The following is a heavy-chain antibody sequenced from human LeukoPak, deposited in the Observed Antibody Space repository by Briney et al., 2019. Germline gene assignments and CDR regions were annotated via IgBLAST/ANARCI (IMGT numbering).Heavy chain of an antibody. D-gene: IGHD4-17*01. J-gene: IGHJ4*02. CDR1: GFTFSNAW. Sequence: HPGGSLRLSCAASGFTFSNAWMNWVRQAPGKGLEWVSSISGSGGSSHYADSVKGRFSISRDTSKNTLFLHMNNLRAGDTAVYYCAKDHGDYAFDYWGQGTLVTVSS. V-gene: IGHV3-23*01. CDR2: ISGSGGSS. CDR3: AKDHGDYAFDY.